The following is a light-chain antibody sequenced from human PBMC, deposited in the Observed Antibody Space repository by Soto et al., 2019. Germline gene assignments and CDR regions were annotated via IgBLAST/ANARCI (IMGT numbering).Light chain of an antibody. CDR2: GAS. CDR3: QQYNNWPPVT. CDR1: QSVYNK. Sequence: EIVMTQSPATLSVSPGERATLSCRASQSVYNKLAWYQQKPCQAPRLLIYGASTRATCIPARFSGSGSGTEFTRTISSLQSEDFAVYYCQQYNNWPPVTFGPGTKVDI. J-gene: IGKJ3*01. V-gene: IGKV3-15*01.